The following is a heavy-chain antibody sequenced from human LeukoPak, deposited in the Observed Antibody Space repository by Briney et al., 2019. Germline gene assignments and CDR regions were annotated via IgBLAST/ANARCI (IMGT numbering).Heavy chain of an antibody. CDR3: ASARPTSSWTAFDI. CDR2: IWFDGNNK. J-gene: IGHJ3*02. Sequence: GGSLRLSCAASGFTFSSYVMHWVRQAPGKGLEWVTIIWFDGNNKYYADSVKGRFTISRDNSRNTLYLQMNSLRAEDTAVYYCASARPTSSWTAFDIWGQGTMVTVSS. V-gene: IGHV3-33*01. CDR1: GFTFSSYV. D-gene: IGHD6-13*01.